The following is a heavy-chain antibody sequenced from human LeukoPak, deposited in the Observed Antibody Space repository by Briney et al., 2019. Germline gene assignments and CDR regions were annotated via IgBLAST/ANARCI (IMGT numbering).Heavy chain of an antibody. Sequence: GGSLRLSCAASGFTFDDYAMHWVRQAPGNGLEWVSGISWNSGSTVYADSVKGRFTISRDNAKNSLYLQMNSLRAEDTALHYCAKDLNYGITHSFDYWGQGTLVTVSS. CDR2: ISWNSGST. D-gene: IGHD3-9*01. V-gene: IGHV3-9*01. CDR3: AKDLNYGITHSFDY. J-gene: IGHJ4*02. CDR1: GFTFDDYA.